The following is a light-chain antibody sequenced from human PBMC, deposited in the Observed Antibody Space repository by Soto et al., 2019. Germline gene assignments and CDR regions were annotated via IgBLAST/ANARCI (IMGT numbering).Light chain of an antibody. CDR2: KAS. Sequence: DIQMTQSPSTLSASVGDRVTITCRASQSISSWLAWYQQKPGKAPKLLIYKASSLESGVPSRLSGRGSGTEFTLTISRLQPDDFATYYCQQYNSYSPKWTFGQGSKVEIK. J-gene: IGKJ1*01. V-gene: IGKV1-5*03. CDR3: QQYNSYSPKWT. CDR1: QSISSW.